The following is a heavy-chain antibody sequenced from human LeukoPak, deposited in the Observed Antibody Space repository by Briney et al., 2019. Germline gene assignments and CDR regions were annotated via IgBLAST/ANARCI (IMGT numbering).Heavy chain of an antibody. V-gene: IGHV3-21*01. Sequence: PGGSLRLSCAASGFTFSNYNMNWVRQAPGKGLEWVSSISSSSSYIYYADSVKGRFTTSRDNAKNSLYLQMNSLRAEDTAVYYCARGVPMGGNAFDIWGQGTMVTVSS. J-gene: IGHJ3*02. CDR1: GFTFSNYN. CDR3: ARGVPMGGNAFDI. CDR2: ISSSSSYI. D-gene: IGHD3-16*01.